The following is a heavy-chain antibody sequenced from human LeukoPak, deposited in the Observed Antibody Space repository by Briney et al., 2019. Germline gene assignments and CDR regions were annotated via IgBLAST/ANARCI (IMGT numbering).Heavy chain of an antibody. CDR2: INPNSGGT. CDR3: ARDKWELLNFDY. Sequence: ASVKVSCKASGYTFTSYDINWVRQATGQGLEWMGWINPNSGGTNYAQKFQGRVTMTRDTSISTAYMELSRLRSDDTAVYYCARDKWELLNFDYWGQGTLVTVSS. CDR1: GYTFTSYD. D-gene: IGHD1-26*01. J-gene: IGHJ4*02. V-gene: IGHV1-2*02.